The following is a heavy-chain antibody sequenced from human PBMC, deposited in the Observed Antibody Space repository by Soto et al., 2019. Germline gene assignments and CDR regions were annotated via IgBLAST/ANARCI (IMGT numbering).Heavy chain of an antibody. CDR3: ARAYSSGWYGAGGDAFDI. D-gene: IGHD6-19*01. Sequence: EVQLVESGGGLVKPGGSLRLSCAASGFTFSSYSMNWVRQAPGKGLEWVSSISSSSSYIYYADSVKGRFTISRDNAKNSLYLQMNSLRAEDTAVYYCARAYSSGWYGAGGDAFDIWGQGTMVTVSS. J-gene: IGHJ3*02. CDR1: GFTFSSYS. CDR2: ISSSSSYI. V-gene: IGHV3-21*01.